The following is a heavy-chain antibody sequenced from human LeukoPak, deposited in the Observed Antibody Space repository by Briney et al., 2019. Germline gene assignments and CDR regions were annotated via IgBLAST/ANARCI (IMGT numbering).Heavy chain of an antibody. V-gene: IGHV3-30*18. CDR3: AKAVTREGRHLDS. J-gene: IGHJ4*02. CDR1: GFTFINAW. CDR2: ISSDGINK. D-gene: IGHD1-26*01. Sequence: TGGSLRLSCAASGFTFINAWMAWVRQAPGKGLEWVAVISSDGINKYYGDSVKGRFTISRDNTENTAYLQMNRLRAEDTSLYYCAKAVTREGRHLDSWGQGTLVTVSS.